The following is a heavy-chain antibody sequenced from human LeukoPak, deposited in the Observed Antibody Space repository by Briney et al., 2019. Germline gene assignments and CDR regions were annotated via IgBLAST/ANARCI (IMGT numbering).Heavy chain of an antibody. CDR3: ARGGNYDSRGTFDI. V-gene: IGHV4-59*01. CDR2: IYYSGST. D-gene: IGHD3-22*01. Sequence: SETLSLTCTVSSGSISTYYWRWIRQPPGKGLEWIGYIYYSGSTNYNPSLKSRVTISIDPSKNQFSLKLGSVTAADTAVYYCARGGNYDSRGTFDIWGQGTMVIVSS. J-gene: IGHJ3*02. CDR1: SGSISTYY.